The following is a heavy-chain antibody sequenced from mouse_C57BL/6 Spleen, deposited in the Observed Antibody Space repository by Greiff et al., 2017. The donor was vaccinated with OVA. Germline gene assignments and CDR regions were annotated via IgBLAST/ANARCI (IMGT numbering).Heavy chain of an antibody. V-gene: IGHV5-17*01. CDR2: ISSGSSTI. CDR1: GFTFSDYG. D-gene: IGHD1-1*01. Sequence: EVMLVESGGGLVKPGGSLKLSCAASGFTFSDYGMHWVRQAPETGLEWVAYISSGSSTIYYADTVKGRFTISRDNAKNTLFLQMTSTRSEDTAMYYCARPSTVVARGAMDYWGQGTSVTVSS. CDR3: ARPSTVVARGAMDY. J-gene: IGHJ4*01.